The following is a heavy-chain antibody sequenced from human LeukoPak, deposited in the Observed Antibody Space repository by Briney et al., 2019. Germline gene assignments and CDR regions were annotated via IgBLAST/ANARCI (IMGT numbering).Heavy chain of an antibody. J-gene: IGHJ6*03. V-gene: IGHV1-2*02. CDR1: GFTFTRFY. Sequence: ASVKVSCKASGFTFTRFYIHWVRQAPGQGLEWMGWINPNNGDTNFAQRFQGRVTVTRDTSISTAYMDLSRLRSDDTAVYYCARGLSGPYYYYYMDVWGKGTTVTVSS. CDR3: ARGLSGPYYYYYMDV. CDR2: INPNNGDT. D-gene: IGHD2-15*01.